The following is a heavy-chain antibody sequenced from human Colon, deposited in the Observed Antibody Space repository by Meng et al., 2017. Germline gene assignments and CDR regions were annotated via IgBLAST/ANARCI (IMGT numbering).Heavy chain of an antibody. CDR2: IYDSGST. Sequence: SETLSLTCTVSGGSISSYYWSWIRQPPGKGLEWIGYIYDSGSTNYYSSLKSRVTISVDTSKNQFSLRVSSVTAADTAVYYCARGPNGGYCSGGSCYRFDYWGQGTLVTVSS. J-gene: IGHJ4*02. V-gene: IGHV4-59*01. CDR1: GGSISSYY. CDR3: ARGPNGGYCSGGSCYRFDY. D-gene: IGHD2-15*01.